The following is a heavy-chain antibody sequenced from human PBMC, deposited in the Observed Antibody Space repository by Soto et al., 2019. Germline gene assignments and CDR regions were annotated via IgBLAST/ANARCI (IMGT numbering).Heavy chain of an antibody. CDR2: IWYDGSNK. J-gene: IGHJ4*02. CDR1: GFTFSSYG. D-gene: IGHD6-13*01. Sequence: QAQLVESGGGVVQPGRSLRLSCAASGFTFSSYGMHWVRQAPGKGLEWVAIIWYDGSNKYYADSVKGRFTISRDSSKNTLYLQMNSLRAEDTAVYYCARVGSSWSFDYWGQGTLVNISS. V-gene: IGHV3-33*01. CDR3: ARVGSSWSFDY.